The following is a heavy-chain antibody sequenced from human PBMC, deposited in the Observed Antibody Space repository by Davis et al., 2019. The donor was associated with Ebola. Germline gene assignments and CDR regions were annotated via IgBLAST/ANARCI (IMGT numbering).Heavy chain of an antibody. Sequence: GESLKISCKVSGYSFSTYWIGWVRQIPGRGLEWMGTVYPGDSDTRYSPSFQGHVTISAARSTNTAYLQWSNLRASDTAIYYCAKLGRSSDYFGRHFDWWGQGTLVTVSS. CDR1: GYSFSTYW. V-gene: IGHV5-51*01. J-gene: IGHJ4*02. CDR3: AKLGRSSDYFGRHFDW. D-gene: IGHD3-22*01. CDR2: VYPGDSDT.